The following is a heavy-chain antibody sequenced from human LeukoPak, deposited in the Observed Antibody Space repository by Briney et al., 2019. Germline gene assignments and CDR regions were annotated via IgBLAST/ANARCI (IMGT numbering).Heavy chain of an antibody. Sequence: GESLKISFKGSGYSFTSYWIGWVRQMPGKGLEWMGIIYPGDSDTRYSPSFQGQVTISADKSISTAYLQWSSLKASDTAMYYCARPRDSSSWYDAFDIWGQGTMVTVSS. V-gene: IGHV5-51*01. D-gene: IGHD6-13*01. CDR2: IYPGDSDT. CDR3: ARPRDSSSWYDAFDI. CDR1: GYSFTSYW. J-gene: IGHJ3*02.